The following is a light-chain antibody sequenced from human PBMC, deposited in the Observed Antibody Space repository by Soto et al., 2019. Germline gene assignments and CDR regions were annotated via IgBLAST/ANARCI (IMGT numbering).Light chain of an antibody. V-gene: IGKV3D-20*02. CDR2: GAS. Sequence: ELVLTQSPGTLSLSAGERATLSCRASQSVSSSYLAWYQQKPGQAPRLLIYGASSRATGIPDRFSGSGSGTDFTLTISSLEPEDFAVYYCQQRTNWPPWTFGQGTKVDIK. CDR1: QSVSSSY. CDR3: QQRTNWPPWT. J-gene: IGKJ1*01.